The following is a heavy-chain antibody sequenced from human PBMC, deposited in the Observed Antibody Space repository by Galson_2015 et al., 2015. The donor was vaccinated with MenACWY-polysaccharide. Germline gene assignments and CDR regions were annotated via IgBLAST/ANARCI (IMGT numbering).Heavy chain of an antibody. V-gene: IGHV3-23*01. D-gene: IGHD6-19*01. Sequence: SLRLSCAAPGFTFTNYAMNWVRQAPGKGLEWLSSISGNGRKTYFADSVEGRFTISRDDSKNTLYLQMNSLRAEDTAVYYCAKDHGSGWSLDYWGQGTLVTVSS. CDR3: AKDHGSGWSLDY. CDR2: ISGNGRKT. CDR1: GFTFTNYA. J-gene: IGHJ4*02.